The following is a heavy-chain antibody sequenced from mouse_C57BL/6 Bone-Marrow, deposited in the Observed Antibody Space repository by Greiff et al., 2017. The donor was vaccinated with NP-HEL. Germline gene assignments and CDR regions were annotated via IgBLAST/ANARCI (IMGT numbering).Heavy chain of an antibody. V-gene: IGHV1-15*01. J-gene: IGHJ1*03. CDR3: TRDGSWYFDV. Sequence: LVESGAELVRPGASVTLSCKASGYTFTDYEMHWVKQTPVHGLEWIGAIDPETGGTAYNQKFKGKAILTADKSSSTAYMELRSLTSEDSAVYYCTRDGSWYFDVWGTGTTVTVSS. CDR1: GYTFTDYE. D-gene: IGHD1-1*01. CDR2: IDPETGGT.